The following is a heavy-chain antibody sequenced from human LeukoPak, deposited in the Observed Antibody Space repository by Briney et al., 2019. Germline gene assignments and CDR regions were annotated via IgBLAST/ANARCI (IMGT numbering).Heavy chain of an antibody. V-gene: IGHV3-23*01. CDR3: ASWPGAWYGEDS. D-gene: IGHD3-10*01. CDR1: GFTFSSYA. Sequence: GGSLRLSCAASGFTFSSYAMSWVRQAPGKGLEWVSAISGSGGSTYYADSVKGRFTISRDNSKNTVNLQMNSLRAEDTAVYYCASWPGAWYGEDSWGQGTLVTVSS. J-gene: IGHJ4*02. CDR2: ISGSGGST.